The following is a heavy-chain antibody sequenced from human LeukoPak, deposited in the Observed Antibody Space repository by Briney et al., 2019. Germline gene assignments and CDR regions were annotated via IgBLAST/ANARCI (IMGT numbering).Heavy chain of an antibody. CDR3: AREVAFWNGYSSPNNWFDP. CDR2: IIPIFGTA. CDR1: GGTFSSYA. V-gene: IGHV1-69*13. D-gene: IGHD3-3*01. J-gene: IGHJ5*02. Sequence: SVKVSCKASGGTFSSYAISWVRQAPGQGLEWMGGIIPIFGTANYAQKFQGRVTITADESTSTAYMELSSLRSEDTAVYYCAREVAFWNGYSSPNNWFDPWGQGTLVTVSS.